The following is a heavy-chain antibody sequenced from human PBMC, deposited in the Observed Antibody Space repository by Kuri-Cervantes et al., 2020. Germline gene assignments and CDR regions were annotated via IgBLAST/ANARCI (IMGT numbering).Heavy chain of an antibody. CDR1: GYTFTSYA. Sequence: ASVKVFCKASGYTFTSYAMNWVRQAPGQGLEWMGWINTNTGNPTYAQGFTGRFVFSLDTSVSTAYLQISSLKAEDTAVYYCARGVPAALNWYFDLWGRGTLVTVSS. CDR3: ARGVPAALNWYFDL. J-gene: IGHJ2*01. CDR2: INTNTGNP. V-gene: IGHV7-4-1*02. D-gene: IGHD2-2*01.